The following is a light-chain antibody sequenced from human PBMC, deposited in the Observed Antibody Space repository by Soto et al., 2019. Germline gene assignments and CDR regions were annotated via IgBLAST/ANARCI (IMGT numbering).Light chain of an antibody. Sequence: EIVLTQSPGTLSLSPGERAALSCRASQRVSSSYLAWYQQKPGQAPRLLIYGASSRATGIPDRFSGSGSGTDFTLTISRLEPEDFAVYYCQQYGSSPLTFGGRTTVEIK. V-gene: IGKV3-20*01. CDR3: QQYGSSPLT. J-gene: IGKJ4*01. CDR1: QRVSSSY. CDR2: GAS.